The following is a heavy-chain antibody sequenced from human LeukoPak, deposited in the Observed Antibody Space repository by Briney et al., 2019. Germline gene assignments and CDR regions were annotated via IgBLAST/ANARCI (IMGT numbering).Heavy chain of an antibody. D-gene: IGHD4-11*01. J-gene: IGHJ4*02. CDR2: AYISGST. CDR3: ARLQGDYSFDY. CDR1: GXSISSYY. V-gene: IGHV4-4*07. Sequence: PSETLSLTCTVSGXSISSYYGSWIRQPAGKGLEWIGRAYISGSTNYNPSLKSRVTMSIDTSKNQFSLKLSSVTAADTAVYYCARLQGDYSFDYWGQGTLVTVSS.